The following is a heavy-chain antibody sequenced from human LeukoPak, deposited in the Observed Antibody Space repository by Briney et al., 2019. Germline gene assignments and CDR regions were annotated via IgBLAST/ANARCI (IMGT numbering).Heavy chain of an antibody. CDR3: ARKLLWFGELFGMDV. J-gene: IGHJ6*02. D-gene: IGHD3-10*01. V-gene: IGHV3-30*03. Sequence: GGSLRLSCAASGFTFSSYGMHWVRQAPGKGLEWVAVISYDGSNKYYADSVKGRFTISRDNSKNTLYLQMNSLRAEDTAVYYCARKLLWFGELFGMDVWGQGTTVTVSS. CDR2: ISYDGSNK. CDR1: GFTFSSYG.